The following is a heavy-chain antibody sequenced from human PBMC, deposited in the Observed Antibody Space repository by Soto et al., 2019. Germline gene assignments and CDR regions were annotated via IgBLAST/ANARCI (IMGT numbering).Heavy chain of an antibody. CDR2: IYYSGST. Sequence: SETLSLTCTVSGGSISSSSYYWGWIRQPPGKGLEWIGSIYYSGSTYYNPSLKSRVTISVDTSKNQFSLKLSSVTAADTAVYYCASVHWDYYGMDVWGQGTTVTVSS. J-gene: IGHJ6*02. D-gene: IGHD7-27*01. CDR3: ASVHWDYYGMDV. CDR1: GGSISSSSYY. V-gene: IGHV4-39*01.